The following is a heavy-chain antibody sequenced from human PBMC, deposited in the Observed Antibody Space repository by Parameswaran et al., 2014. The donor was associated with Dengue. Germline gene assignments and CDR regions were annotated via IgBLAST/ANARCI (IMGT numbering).Heavy chain of an antibody. Sequence: APGKGLEWVSSISSSSSYIYYADSVKGRFTISRDNAKNSLYLQMNSLRAEDTAVYYCAMDYSNYDYYYGMDVWGQGTTVTVSS. CDR3: AMDYSNYDYYYGMDV. D-gene: IGHD4-11*01. CDR2: ISSSSSYI. V-gene: IGHV3-21*01. J-gene: IGHJ6*02.